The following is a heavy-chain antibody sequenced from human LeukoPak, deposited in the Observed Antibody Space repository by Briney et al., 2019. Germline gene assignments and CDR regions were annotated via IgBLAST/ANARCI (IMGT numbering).Heavy chain of an antibody. Sequence: PGESLRLSCAASGFTFDDYAMHWVRQAPGKGLEWVSGISWNSGSIGYADSVKGRFTISRDNAKNSLYLQMNSLRAEDTALYYCAKDMPAYCRSTSCLGYFQHWGQGTLVTVSS. CDR2: ISWNSGSI. J-gene: IGHJ1*01. CDR1: GFTFDDYA. CDR3: AKDMPAYCRSTSCLGYFQH. D-gene: IGHD2-2*01. V-gene: IGHV3-9*01.